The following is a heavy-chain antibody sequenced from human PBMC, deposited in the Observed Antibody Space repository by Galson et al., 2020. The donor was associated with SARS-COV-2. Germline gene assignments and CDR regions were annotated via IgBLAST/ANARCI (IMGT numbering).Heavy chain of an antibody. CDR2: NNPNSGGT. V-gene: IGHV1-2*02. Sequence: ASVKVSCKASGYTFTGYYMHWVRQAPGQGLEWMGWNNPNSGGTNYAQKFQGRVTMTRDTSISTAYMELSRLRSDDTAVYYCARETTSFYYGSGSYYSYGMDVWGQGTTVTVSS. D-gene: IGHD3-10*01. CDR3: ARETTSFYYGSGSYYSYGMDV. J-gene: IGHJ6*02. CDR1: GYTFTGYY.